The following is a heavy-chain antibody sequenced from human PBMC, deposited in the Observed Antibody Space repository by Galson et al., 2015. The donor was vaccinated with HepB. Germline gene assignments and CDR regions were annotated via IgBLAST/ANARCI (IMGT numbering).Heavy chain of an antibody. CDR1: GFTFSSYW. J-gene: IGHJ5*02. Sequence: SLRLSCAASGFTFSSYWMTWVRQAPGKGLEWVANIKQDGSEKYYVDSVKGRFTISRDDSKSIAYLQMNSLKTEDTAVYYCTSTSVADSRGWFDPWGQGTLVTVSS. V-gene: IGHV3-7*03. CDR2: IKQDGSEK. CDR3: TSTSVADSRGWFDP. D-gene: IGHD6-19*01.